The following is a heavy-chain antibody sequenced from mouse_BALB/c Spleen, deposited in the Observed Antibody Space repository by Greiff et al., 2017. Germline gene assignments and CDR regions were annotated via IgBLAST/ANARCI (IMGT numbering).Heavy chain of an antibody. CDR3: TREGDGKYGAWFAY. D-gene: IGHD2-1*01. Sequence: VQLQQSGTVLARPGASVKMSCKASGYSFTSYWMHWVKQRPGQGLEWIGAIYPGNSDTSYNQKFKGKAKLTAVTSASTAYMELSSLTTEDSAVYCCTREGDGKYGAWFAYWGQGTLVTVSA. J-gene: IGHJ3*01. CDR2: IYPGNSDT. CDR1: GYSFTSYW. V-gene: IGHV1-5*01.